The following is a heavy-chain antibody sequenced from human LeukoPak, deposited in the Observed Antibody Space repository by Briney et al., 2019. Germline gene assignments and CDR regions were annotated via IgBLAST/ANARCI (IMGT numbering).Heavy chain of an antibody. Sequence: PGGSLRLSCAASGFTFDDYAMPWVRQAPGKGLEWVSGISWISGSIGYADSVKGRFTISRDNAKNSLYLQMDSLRAEDTALYYCAARRVGRYYFDYWGQGTLVTVSS. CDR1: GFTFDDYA. CDR2: ISWISGSI. D-gene: IGHD2-15*01. CDR3: AARRVGRYYFDY. V-gene: IGHV3-9*01. J-gene: IGHJ4*02.